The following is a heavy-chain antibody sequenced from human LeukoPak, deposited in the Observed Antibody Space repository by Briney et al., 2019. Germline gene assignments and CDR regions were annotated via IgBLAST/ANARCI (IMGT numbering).Heavy chain of an antibody. Sequence: SETLSLTCADYGGSFSGYYWSWIRQPPGKGLEWIGEINHSGSTNYNPSLKSRVTISVDTSKNQFSLKLSSVTAADTAVYYCARGGYSGYAHWGQGTLVTVSS. V-gene: IGHV4-34*01. J-gene: IGHJ4*02. CDR1: GGSFSGYY. CDR2: INHSGST. D-gene: IGHD5-12*01. CDR3: ARGGYSGYAH.